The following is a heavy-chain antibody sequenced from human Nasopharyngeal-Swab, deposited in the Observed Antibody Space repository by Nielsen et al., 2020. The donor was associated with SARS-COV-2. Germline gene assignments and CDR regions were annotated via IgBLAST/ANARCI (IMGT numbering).Heavy chain of an antibody. J-gene: IGHJ3*02. CDR2: VDSSGST. D-gene: IGHD5-12*01. Sequence: GSLRLSCTVSGGSISSYYWSWIRQPPGKGLEWIGCVDSSGSTNYKPSLKRRVTISVDTSKNQFSLNLSSVTAADTAVYYCARRGREWLRSDAFDIWGQGTMVTVSS. CDR1: GGSISSYY. V-gene: IGHV4-59*08. CDR3: ARRGREWLRSDAFDI.